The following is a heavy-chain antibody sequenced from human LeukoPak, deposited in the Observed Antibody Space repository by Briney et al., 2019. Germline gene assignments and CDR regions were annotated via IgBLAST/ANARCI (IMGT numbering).Heavy chain of an antibody. CDR2: IYYSGST. Sequence: SETLSLTCTVSGGSISSYYWSWIRQPPGKGLEWIGNIYYSGSTYYNPSLKSRVTISVDTSKNHFSLKLSSVTAADTAVYYCARGSGWYQSNFDCWGQGTLVTVSS. CDR3: ARGSGWYQSNFDC. J-gene: IGHJ4*02. V-gene: IGHV4-59*12. CDR1: GGSISSYY. D-gene: IGHD6-19*01.